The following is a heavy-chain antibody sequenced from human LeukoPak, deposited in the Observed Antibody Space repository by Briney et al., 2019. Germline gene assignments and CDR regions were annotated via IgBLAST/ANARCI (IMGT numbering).Heavy chain of an antibody. V-gene: IGHV5-51*01. D-gene: IGHD6-13*01. CDR3: ARPLIAAAVDAFDI. Sequence: GESLKISCKGSGYSFISYWIGWVRQMPGKGLEWMGIFYPGDSDTRYSPSFQGQVTISADKSISTAYLQWSSLKASDTAMYYCARPLIAAAVDAFDIWGQGTMVTVSS. J-gene: IGHJ3*02. CDR2: FYPGDSDT. CDR1: GYSFISYW.